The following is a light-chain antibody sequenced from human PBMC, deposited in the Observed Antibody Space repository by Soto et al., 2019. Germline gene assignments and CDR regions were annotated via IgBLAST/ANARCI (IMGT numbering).Light chain of an antibody. V-gene: IGLV2-14*03. CDR2: DVT. CDR3: SSYTSSSTGV. J-gene: IGLJ1*01. Sequence: QSVLTQPASVSGSPGQSITISCTGTSSDVGAYNYVSWYQHHPGKAPKLMIYDVTNRPSGVSFRFSGSKSGNTASLTISGLQAEDEADYYCSSYTSSSTGVFGTGTKVTVL. CDR1: SSDVGAYNY.